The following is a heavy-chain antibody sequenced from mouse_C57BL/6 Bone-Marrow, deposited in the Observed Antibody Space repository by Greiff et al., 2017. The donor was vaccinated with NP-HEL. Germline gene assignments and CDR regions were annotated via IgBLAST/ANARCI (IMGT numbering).Heavy chain of an antibody. CDR2: IYPSDSET. J-gene: IGHJ1*03. V-gene: IGHV1-61*01. CDR1: GYTFTSYW. Sequence: QVQLKESGAELVRPGSSVKLSCKASGYTFTSYWMDWVKQRPGQGLEWIGNIYPSDSETHYNQKFKDKATLTVDKSSSTAYMQLSSLTSEDSAVYYCARLYYDYFYWYFDVWGTGTTVTVSS. CDR3: ARLYYDYFYWYFDV. D-gene: IGHD2-4*01.